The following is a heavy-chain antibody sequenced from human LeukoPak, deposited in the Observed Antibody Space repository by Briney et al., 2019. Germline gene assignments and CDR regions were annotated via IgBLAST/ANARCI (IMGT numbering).Heavy chain of an antibody. J-gene: IGHJ4*02. CDR2: IYTDGST. CDR1: EFTVSSHY. D-gene: IGHD3-16*01. CDR3: AITGESSNWFLYFDY. Sequence: GGSLRLSCAASEFTVSSHYMSWVRQAPGKGLEWVSVIYTDGSTFYADSVKGRFTISRDNSKNTLYLQMNSLRAEDTAVYSCAITGESSNWFLYFDYWGQGTLVTVSS. V-gene: IGHV3-53*01.